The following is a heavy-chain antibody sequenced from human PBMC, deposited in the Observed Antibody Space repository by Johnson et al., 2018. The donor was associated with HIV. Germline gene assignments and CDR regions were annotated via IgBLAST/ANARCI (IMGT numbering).Heavy chain of an antibody. Sequence: QVQLVESGGDLVKPGGSLRLSCTASGFTFSDFYMSWIRQAPGKGLEWVSYISTSGSIGYADSVKGRFTISRDNAKNSLYLQMNSLRAEDTALYYCAKEVAYCGGDCYSGAFDIWGQGTMVTVSS. CDR3: AKEVAYCGGDCYSGAFDI. J-gene: IGHJ3*02. D-gene: IGHD2-21*01. CDR2: ISTSGSI. V-gene: IGHV3-11*01. CDR1: GFTFSDFY.